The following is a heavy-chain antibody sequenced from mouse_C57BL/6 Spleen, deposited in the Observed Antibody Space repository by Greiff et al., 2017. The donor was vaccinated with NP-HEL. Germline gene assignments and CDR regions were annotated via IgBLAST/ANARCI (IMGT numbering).Heavy chain of an antibody. CDR3: ARSVDSSGYYSWFAY. J-gene: IGHJ3*01. Sequence: QVQLQQSGAELVRPGSSVKLSCKASGYTFTSYWMHWVKQRPIQGLEWIGNIDPSDSETHYNQKFKDKATLTVDKSSSTAYMQLSSLTSEDSAVYYCARSVDSSGYYSWFAYWGQGTLVTVSA. CDR1: GYTFTSYW. D-gene: IGHD3-2*02. V-gene: IGHV1-52*01. CDR2: IDPSDSET.